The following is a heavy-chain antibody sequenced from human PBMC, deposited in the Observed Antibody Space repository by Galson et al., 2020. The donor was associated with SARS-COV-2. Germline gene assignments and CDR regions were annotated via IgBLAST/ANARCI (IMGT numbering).Heavy chain of an antibody. J-gene: IGHJ4*02. Sequence: ASVKVSCKVSGYTLTELSMHWVRQAPGKGLEWMGGFDPEDGETIYAQKFQGRVTMTEDTSTDTAYMELSSLRSEDTAVYYCATVFARLGPHMLYYWGQGTLVTVSS. CDR2: FDPEDGET. CDR3: ATVFARLGPHMLYY. D-gene: IGHD3-10*02. CDR1: GYTLTELS. V-gene: IGHV1-24*01.